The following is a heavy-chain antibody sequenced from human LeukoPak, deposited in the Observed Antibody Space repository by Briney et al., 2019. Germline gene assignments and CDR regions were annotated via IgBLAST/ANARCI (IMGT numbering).Heavy chain of an antibody. CDR3: ARGEDYYDSSGYYLDCFDY. D-gene: IGHD3-22*01. V-gene: IGHV4-61*01. CDR2: IYYSGST. J-gene: IGHJ4*02. Sequence: SETLSLTCTVSGGSVSSGSYYWSWIRQPPGKGLEWIGYIYYSGSTNYNPSLKSRVAISVDTSKNQFSLKLSSVTAADTAVYYCARGEDYYDSSGYYLDCFDYWGQGTLVTVSS. CDR1: GGSVSSGSYY.